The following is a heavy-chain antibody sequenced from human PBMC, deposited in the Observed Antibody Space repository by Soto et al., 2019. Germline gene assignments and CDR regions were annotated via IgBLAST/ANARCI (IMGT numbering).Heavy chain of an antibody. D-gene: IGHD3-9*01. Sequence: QVQLVQSRAEVKKPGASVKVSCKASGYTFTSYGIRWVRQAPGQGLEWMGWISAYNGNTNYAQKLQGRVTMTTDTSTSTAYMELRSLRSDDTAVYYCARDRYDILTGYYEGYFDYWGQGTLVTVSS. CDR2: ISAYNGNT. J-gene: IGHJ4*02. CDR1: GYTFTSYG. CDR3: ARDRYDILTGYYEGYFDY. V-gene: IGHV1-18*01.